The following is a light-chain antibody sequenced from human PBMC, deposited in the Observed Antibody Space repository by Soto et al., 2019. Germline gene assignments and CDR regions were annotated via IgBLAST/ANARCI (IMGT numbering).Light chain of an antibody. CDR1: SSDVGGYNY. CDR3: SSDAGSTPYV. Sequence: QSVLTQPPSASGSPGQSVTISCTGTSSDVGGYNYVSWYQQHPGKAPKLMIYEVSKRPSGVPDRFSGSKSGNTASLTVSGLQAEDEADYYCSSDAGSTPYVFGTGTKVTVL. J-gene: IGLJ1*01. V-gene: IGLV2-8*01. CDR2: EVS.